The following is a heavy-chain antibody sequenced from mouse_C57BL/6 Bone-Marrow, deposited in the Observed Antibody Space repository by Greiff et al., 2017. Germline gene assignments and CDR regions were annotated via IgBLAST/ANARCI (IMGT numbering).Heavy chain of an antibody. CDR3: AKEDDKGSHYAMGY. Sequence: QVQLQQPGAELVKPGASVKLSCKASGYTFTSYWMQWVKQRPGQGLEWIGEIDPSDSYTNYNQKFKGKATLTVDTSSSTAYMQLSSLTSEDSAVYSCAKEDDKGSHYAMGYGYQGTSVPVTA. CDR2: IDPSDSYT. V-gene: IGHV1-50*01. J-gene: IGHJ4*01. CDR1: GYTFTSYW. D-gene: IGHD1-1*01.